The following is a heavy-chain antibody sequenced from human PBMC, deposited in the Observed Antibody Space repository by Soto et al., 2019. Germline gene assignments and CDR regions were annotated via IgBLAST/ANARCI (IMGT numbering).Heavy chain of an antibody. J-gene: IGHJ6*02. CDR3: AREDFGVVMDV. V-gene: IGHV3-48*03. CDR2: ISSSGSTI. D-gene: IGHD3-3*01. CDR1: GFTFSSYE. Sequence: GESLKISCAASGFTFSSYEMNWVRQAPVKGLEWVSYISSSGSTIYYADSVKGRFTISRDNAKNSLYLQMNSLRAEDAAVYYCAREDFGVVMDVWGQGATVTVSS.